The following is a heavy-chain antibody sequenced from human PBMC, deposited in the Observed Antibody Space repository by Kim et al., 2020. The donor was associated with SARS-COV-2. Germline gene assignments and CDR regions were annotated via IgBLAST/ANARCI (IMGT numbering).Heavy chain of an antibody. V-gene: IGHV3-48*02. D-gene: IGHD5-12*01. Sequence: GGSLRLSCAASGFTFSSYSMNWVRQAPGKGLEWVSYISSSSSTIYYADSVKGRFTISRDNAKNSLYLQMNSLRDEDTAVYYCARDQVVWRWLQYHAFDIWGQGTMVTVSS. CDR3: ARDQVVWRWLQYHAFDI. J-gene: IGHJ3*02. CDR1: GFTFSSYS. CDR2: ISSSSSTI.